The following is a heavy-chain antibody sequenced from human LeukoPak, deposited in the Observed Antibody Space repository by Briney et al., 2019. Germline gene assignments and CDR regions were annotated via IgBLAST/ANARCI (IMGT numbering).Heavy chain of an antibody. CDR2: ISYDGSNK. J-gene: IGHJ4*02. V-gene: IGHV3-30-3*01. CDR3: ARDIATLGYCSSTSCSPLDY. D-gene: IGHD2-2*01. CDR1: GFTFSSYA. Sequence: PGRSLRLSCAASGFTFSSYAMYWVRQAPGKGLEWVAVISYDGSNKYYADSVKGRFTISRDNSKNTLYLQMNSLRAEDTAVYYCARDIATLGYCSSTSCSPLDYWGQGTLVTVSS.